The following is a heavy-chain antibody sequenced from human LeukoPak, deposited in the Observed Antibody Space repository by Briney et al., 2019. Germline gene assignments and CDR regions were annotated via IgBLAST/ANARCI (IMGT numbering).Heavy chain of an antibody. CDR2: IWYDGSNK. CDR1: GFTFSSYG. J-gene: IGHJ4*02. CDR3: ARDSLPYYDSSGYRLTPFDY. Sequence: PGGSLRLSCAASGFTFSSYGMHWVRQAPGEGLEWVAVIWYDGSNKYYADSVKGRFTISRDNSKNTLYLQMNSLRAEDTAVYYCARDSLPYYDSSGYRLTPFDYWGQGTLVTVSS. V-gene: IGHV3-33*01. D-gene: IGHD3-22*01.